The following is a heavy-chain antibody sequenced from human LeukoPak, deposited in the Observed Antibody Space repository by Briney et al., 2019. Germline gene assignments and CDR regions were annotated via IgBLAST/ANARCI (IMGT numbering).Heavy chain of an antibody. Sequence: SETLSLTCTISDFSISSAFYWGWIRQPPGKGLEWIGSIYHTGSTYYSPSLKSRLTISVDTSKNQFSLRLSSVTAADTAVYYCARELTSSNYPFYFDYWGQGTLVTVSS. CDR1: DFSISSAFY. D-gene: IGHD3-10*01. CDR3: ARELTSSNYPFYFDY. J-gene: IGHJ4*02. CDR2: IYHTGST. V-gene: IGHV4-38-2*02.